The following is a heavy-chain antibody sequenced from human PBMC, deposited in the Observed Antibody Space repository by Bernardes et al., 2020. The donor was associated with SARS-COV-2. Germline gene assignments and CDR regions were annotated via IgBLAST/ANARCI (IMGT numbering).Heavy chain of an antibody. CDR3: TRILVVRGVSYYYGLDV. CDR1: GGSISSYF. J-gene: IGHJ6*02. CDR2: IYYNGNT. D-gene: IGHD3-10*01. Sequence: SETLSLTCTVSGGSISSYFWSWIRQPPGKGLEWIGHIYYNGNTDYNPSLQGRANISVDTPKNQFSLNLRSLTAADTAVYYCTRILVVRGVSYYYGLDVWGQGTTVTVSS. V-gene: IGHV4-59*01.